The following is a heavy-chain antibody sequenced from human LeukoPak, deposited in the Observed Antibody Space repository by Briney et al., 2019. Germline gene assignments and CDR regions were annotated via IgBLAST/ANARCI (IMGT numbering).Heavy chain of an antibody. V-gene: IGHV1-18*01. D-gene: IGHD6-13*01. CDR3: ARHYSSSWYGDY. J-gene: IGHJ4*02. CDR1: GYSFTSYG. CDR2: ISAYNGNT. Sequence: GESLKISCKGSGYSFTSYGISWVRQAPGQGLEWMGWISAYNGNTNYAQKLQGRVTMTTDTSTSTAYMELRSLRSDDTAVYYCARHYSSSWYGDYWGQGTLVTVSS.